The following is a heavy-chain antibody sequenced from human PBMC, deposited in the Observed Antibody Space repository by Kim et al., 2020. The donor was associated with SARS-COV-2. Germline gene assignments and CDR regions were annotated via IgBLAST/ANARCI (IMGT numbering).Heavy chain of an antibody. Sequence: GGSLRLSCAASGFTFSSYAMHWVRQAPGKGLEWVAVISYDGSNKYYADSVKGRFTISRDNSKNTLYLQMNSLRAEDTAVYYCARGSGAAGTPDYYYYYGMDVWGQGTTVTVSS. J-gene: IGHJ6*02. D-gene: IGHD6-13*01. V-gene: IGHV3-30-3*01. CDR1: GFTFSSYA. CDR3: ARGSGAAGTPDYYYYYGMDV. CDR2: ISYDGSNK.